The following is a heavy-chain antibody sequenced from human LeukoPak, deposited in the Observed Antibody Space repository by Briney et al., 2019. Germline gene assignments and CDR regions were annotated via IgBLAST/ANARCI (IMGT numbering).Heavy chain of an antibody. Sequence: ASVKVSCKASGYTFIGSYIHWLRQAPVQGLEWMAWTNPKNGDTNYAQEFQGRVTVTRDTSISTAYMELSGLRSDDTAVYFCAREPVVDYYYMDVWGTGTTVTVSS. CDR1: GYTFIGSY. D-gene: IGHD2-15*01. CDR2: TNPKNGDT. V-gene: IGHV1-2*02. J-gene: IGHJ6*03. CDR3: AREPVVDYYYMDV.